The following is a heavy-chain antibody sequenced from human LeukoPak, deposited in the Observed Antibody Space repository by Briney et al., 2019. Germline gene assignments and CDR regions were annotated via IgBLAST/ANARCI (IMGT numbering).Heavy chain of an antibody. CDR1: GFTFSTYS. CDR3: ARARSGYNYGYMIRGFDY. CDR2: ISSSSSYI. J-gene: IGHJ4*02. V-gene: IGHV3-21*01. Sequence: PGGSLRLSCAASGFTFSTYSMNWVRQAPGKGLEWVSSISSSSSYIYYADSVKGRFTISRDNAKNSLYLEMNSLRAEDTAVYYCARARSGYNYGYMIRGFDYWGQGTLVTVSS. D-gene: IGHD5-18*01.